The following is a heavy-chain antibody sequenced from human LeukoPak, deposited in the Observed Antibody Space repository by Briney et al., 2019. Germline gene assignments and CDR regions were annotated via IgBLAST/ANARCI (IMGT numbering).Heavy chain of an antibody. J-gene: IGHJ4*02. Sequence: GGSLRLSCAASGFTFSSYSMNWVRQAPGKGLEWVSSTSSSSSYIYYADSVKGRFTISRDNAKNSLYLQMNSLRAEDTAVYYCARDGSGYPFDYWGQGTLVTVSS. V-gene: IGHV3-21*01. CDR1: GFTFSSYS. D-gene: IGHD3-22*01. CDR3: ARDGSGYPFDY. CDR2: TSSSSSYI.